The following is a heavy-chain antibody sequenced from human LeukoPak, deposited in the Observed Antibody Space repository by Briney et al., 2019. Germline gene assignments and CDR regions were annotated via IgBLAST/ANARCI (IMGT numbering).Heavy chain of an antibody. CDR2: ISGSGGST. D-gene: IGHD2-21*02. CDR3: AKGQSVVVTAPIDY. CDR1: GFTFSSYA. J-gene: IGHJ4*02. Sequence: GGSLRLSCAASGFTFSSYAMSWVRQAQGKGLEWVSAISGSGGSTYYADSVKGRFTISRDNSKNTLYLQMNSLRAEDTAVYYSAKGQSVVVTAPIDYWGQGTLVTVSS. V-gene: IGHV3-23*01.